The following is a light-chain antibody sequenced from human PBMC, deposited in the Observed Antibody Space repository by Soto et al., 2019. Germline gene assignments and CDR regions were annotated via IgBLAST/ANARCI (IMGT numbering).Light chain of an antibody. CDR1: QSISSW. J-gene: IGKJ1*01. CDR2: DVS. Sequence: DIQMTQSPSTLSASVGDRVNITCRASQSISSWLAWYQQKPGKAPKLLIYDVSSLESGVPSRFSGSGSGTEFTLTISSLQPDDFATYYCQQYETFWTFGQGTKVDIK. V-gene: IGKV1-5*01. CDR3: QQYETFWT.